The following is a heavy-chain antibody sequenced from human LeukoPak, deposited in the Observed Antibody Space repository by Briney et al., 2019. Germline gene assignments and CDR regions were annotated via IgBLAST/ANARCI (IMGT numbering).Heavy chain of an antibody. Sequence: GGSLRLSCAASGFAFSDYWMSWVRQAPGKGLEWVANINEDGSKKHYLDSVEGRFTISRDNAKNSLYLQMNSLRAEDTGVYYCARDGHYTIYELRFDYWGQGALVTVSS. J-gene: IGHJ4*02. V-gene: IGHV3-7*01. D-gene: IGHD5/OR15-5a*01. CDR3: ARDGHYTIYELRFDY. CDR2: INEDGSKK. CDR1: GFAFSDYW.